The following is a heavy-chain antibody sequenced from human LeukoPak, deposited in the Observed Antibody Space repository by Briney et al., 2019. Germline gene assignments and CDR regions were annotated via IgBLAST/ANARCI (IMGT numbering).Heavy chain of an antibody. V-gene: IGHV3-30*18. Sequence: GRSLRLSCAASGFTFSSYGMHWVRQAPGKGLEWVAVISYDGSNKYYADSVKGRFTISRDNSKNTLYLQMNSLRAEDTAVYYCAKDEVEMDTICPDYWGQGTLVTVSS. D-gene: IGHD5-24*01. CDR3: AKDEVEMDTICPDY. CDR2: ISYDGSNK. J-gene: IGHJ4*02. CDR1: GFTFSSYG.